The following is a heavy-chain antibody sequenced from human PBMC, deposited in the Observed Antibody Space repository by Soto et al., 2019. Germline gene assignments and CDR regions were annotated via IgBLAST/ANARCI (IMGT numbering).Heavy chain of an antibody. CDR1: GVSFGSNSYL. Sequence: SETLSLTCTVSGVSFGSNSYLWTCIRQHPGKGLEWLGYISYNGSAYYNPSLKGRVTMSADTSKNQFSLKVNSVTAADTAVYYCARDGILGVRGNFYGMDVWGQGTTVT. CDR3: ARDGILGVRGNFYGMDV. V-gene: IGHV4-31*03. CDR2: ISYNGSA. J-gene: IGHJ6*02. D-gene: IGHD3-3*02.